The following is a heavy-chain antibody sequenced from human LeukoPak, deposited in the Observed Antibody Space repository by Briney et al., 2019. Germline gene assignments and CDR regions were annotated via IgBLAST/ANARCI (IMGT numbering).Heavy chain of an antibody. Sequence: GASVKVSCKASGGTFSSYAISWVRQAPGQGLEWMGGIIPIFGTANYGQKFQGRVTITADESTSTAYMELSSLRSEDTAVYYCARLWDTAMISGDYYYGMDVWGQGTTVTVSS. D-gene: IGHD5-18*01. V-gene: IGHV1-69*13. CDR1: GGTFSSYA. J-gene: IGHJ6*02. CDR2: IIPIFGTA. CDR3: ARLWDTAMISGDYYYGMDV.